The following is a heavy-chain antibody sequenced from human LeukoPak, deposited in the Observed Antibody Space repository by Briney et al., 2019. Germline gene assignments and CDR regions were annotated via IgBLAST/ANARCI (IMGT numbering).Heavy chain of an antibody. D-gene: IGHD3-10*01. CDR2: ISGSGGST. Sequence: GGSLRLSCAASGFTFSSYAMSWVRQAPGKGLERVSAISGSGGSTYYADSVKGRFTISRDNSKNTLYLQMNSLRAGDTAVYYCAKRALLGFGELYYFDYWGQGTLVTVSS. V-gene: IGHV3-23*01. J-gene: IGHJ4*02. CDR3: AKRALLGFGELYYFDY. CDR1: GFTFSSYA.